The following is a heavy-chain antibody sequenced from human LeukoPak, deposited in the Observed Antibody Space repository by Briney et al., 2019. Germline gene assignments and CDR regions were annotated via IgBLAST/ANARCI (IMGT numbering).Heavy chain of an antibody. CDR2: LYHSDSI. Sequence: SETLSLTCAVSGYSISSGYYWIWIRQPPGKGLEWIGSLYHSDSIYYNPSLESRVTMSVDTSKNQFSLKLSFVTAADTAVYYCARQHDSYHYYYVDVWAKGTTVTVSS. CDR3: ARQHDSYHYYYVDV. J-gene: IGHJ6*03. V-gene: IGHV4-38-2*01. D-gene: IGHD6-13*01. CDR1: GYSISSGYY.